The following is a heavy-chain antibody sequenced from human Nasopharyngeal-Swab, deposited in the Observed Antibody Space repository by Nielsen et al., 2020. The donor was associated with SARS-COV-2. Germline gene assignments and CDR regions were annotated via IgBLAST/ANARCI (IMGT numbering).Heavy chain of an antibody. CDR3: TTDYYFDY. CDR1: GFTFNYYN. V-gene: IGHV3-73*01. J-gene: IGHJ4*02. Sequence: GRSLRLSCAASGFTFNYYNFNWVRHASGKGLEWVGRIGDKAHNYATTYSASVKGRFTIPRDDSKNTAFLQMDSLNTEDTALYYCTTDYYFDYWGQGTLVTVSS. CDR2: IGDKAHNYAT. D-gene: IGHD4/OR15-4a*01.